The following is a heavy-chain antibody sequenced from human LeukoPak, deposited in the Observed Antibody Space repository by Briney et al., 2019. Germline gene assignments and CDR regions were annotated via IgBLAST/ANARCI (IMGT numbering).Heavy chain of an antibody. V-gene: IGHV3-30*02. D-gene: IGHD6-6*01. CDR1: GFNFNSYD. CDR3: SKNSLCVASSYFDY. CDR2: IKFHGHET. J-gene: IGHJ4*02. Sequence: PGGSLSLSCVASGFNFNSYDLPWVGQAPRQGREWGGFIKFHGHETFYADSLKGRFTIYRANSKNTLYLQMNSLIAEDPAVYYFSKNSLCVASSYFDYWGQGTLVTVSS.